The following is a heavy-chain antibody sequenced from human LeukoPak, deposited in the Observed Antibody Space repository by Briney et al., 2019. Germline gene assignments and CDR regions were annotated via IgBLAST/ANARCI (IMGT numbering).Heavy chain of an antibody. Sequence: PGGSLRLSCAASGFTFSSYSMNWVRQAPGKGLEWVSSISSSSSYIYYADSVKGRFTISRDNAKNSLYLQMNSLRAEDTAVYYCASGDSSGYERNAFDIWGQGTMVTVSS. CDR1: GFTFSSYS. J-gene: IGHJ3*02. CDR2: ISSSSSYI. V-gene: IGHV3-21*01. D-gene: IGHD3-22*01. CDR3: ASGDSSGYERNAFDI.